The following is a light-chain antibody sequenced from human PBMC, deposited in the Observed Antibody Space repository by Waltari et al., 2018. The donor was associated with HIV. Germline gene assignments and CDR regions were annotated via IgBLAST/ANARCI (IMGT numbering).Light chain of an antibody. Sequence: DIVMTQSPDSLPVSLGERATMNCRSSRTVYFNSNNQNYLAWYQQKPGQSPKVLIYGASTRVSGVPGRFSGSGSGTDFNLTISSLQADDVAVYYCQQYYTIESTFGGGTKVEIK. CDR3: QQYYTIEST. CDR1: RTVYFNSNNQNY. CDR2: GAS. J-gene: IGKJ4*01. V-gene: IGKV4-1*01.